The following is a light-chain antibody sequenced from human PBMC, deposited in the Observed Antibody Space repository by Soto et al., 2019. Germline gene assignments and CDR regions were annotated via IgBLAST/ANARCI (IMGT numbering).Light chain of an antibody. J-gene: IGLJ3*02. V-gene: IGLV2-23*01. CDR3: CTFTGHLTWV. Sequence: QSALTQPASVSGYPGQSITISCTRTSSDVGSYNVVSWYQQHPGKVPKLFIYEGSNPPSGISDRFSGYKSGVTAYLRISALQAEDEADYYCCTFTGHLTWVFGGGTKLTVL. CDR1: SSDVGSYNV. CDR2: EGS.